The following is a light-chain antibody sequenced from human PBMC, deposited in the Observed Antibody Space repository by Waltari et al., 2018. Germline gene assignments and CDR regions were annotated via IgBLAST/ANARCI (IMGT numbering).Light chain of an antibody. V-gene: IGLV1-44*01. J-gene: IGLJ3*02. Sequence: QSVLTQPPSASGTPGQRVTISCSGSRSNIGTNTVNWYQQRPGPAPKVLIYRNNQRPSGVPDRCSGSKSVTSASLAISGLQSEDEAAYFCASWDDSLNGPVFGGGTTLTVL. CDR1: RSNIGTNT. CDR2: RNN. CDR3: ASWDDSLNGPV.